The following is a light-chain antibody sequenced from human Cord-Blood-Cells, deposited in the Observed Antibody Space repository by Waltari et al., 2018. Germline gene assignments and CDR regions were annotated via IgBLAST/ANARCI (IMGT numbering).Light chain of an antibody. CDR1: SSDVGSYKL. CDR3: CSYAGSSTWV. CDR2: GGS. V-gene: IGLV2-23*01. Sequence: QSALTQPASVSGSPGQSITISCTGTSSDVGSYKLVSWYQQHPGKAPKLMIYGGSKRPSGVSNRFSGSKSGNTASLTISGLQAEDEAYYYCCSYAGSSTWVFGGGTKLTVL. J-gene: IGLJ3*02.